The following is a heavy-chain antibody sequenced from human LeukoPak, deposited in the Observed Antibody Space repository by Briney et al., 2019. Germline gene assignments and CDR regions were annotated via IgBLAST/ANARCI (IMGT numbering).Heavy chain of an antibody. CDR3: AREIGAHDFWSGYCDY. Sequence: GRSLRLSCAASGFTFSSYGMHWVRQAPGKGLEWVAVIWYDGSNKYYADSVKGRFTISRDNSKYTLYLQMNSLRAEDTAVYYCAREIGAHDFWSGYCDYWGQGTLVTVSS. CDR1: GFTFSSYG. CDR2: IWYDGSNK. V-gene: IGHV3-33*01. J-gene: IGHJ4*02. D-gene: IGHD3-3*01.